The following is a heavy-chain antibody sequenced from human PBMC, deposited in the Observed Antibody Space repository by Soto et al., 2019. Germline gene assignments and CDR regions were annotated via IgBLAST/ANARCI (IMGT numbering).Heavy chain of an antibody. CDR1: GGSFSGYY. CDR2: INHSGST. Sequence: ASENLSLTCAVYGGSFSGYYWSWIRQPPGKGLEWIGEINHSGSTNYNPSLKSRVTISVDTSKNQFSLKLSSVTAADTAVYYCARVSGIYYYGMDVWGQGTTVTVSS. CDR3: ARVSGIYYYGMDV. J-gene: IGHJ6*02. V-gene: IGHV4-34*01. D-gene: IGHD3-10*01.